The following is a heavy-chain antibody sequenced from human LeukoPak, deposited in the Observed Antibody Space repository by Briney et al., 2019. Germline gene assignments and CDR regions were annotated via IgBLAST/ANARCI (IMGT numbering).Heavy chain of an antibody. CDR2: IYYSGST. CDR3: ARSQYFDSSGYYDFYFDY. CDR1: GGSVSSGIYY. D-gene: IGHD3-22*01. V-gene: IGHV4-61*01. Sequence: SETLSLTCTVSGGSVSSGIYYWSWIRQPPVKGLEWIGYIYYSGSTNYNPSLNSRVTISVDTSKNQFSMKLSSVTVADTAVYYCARSQYFDSSGYYDFYFDYWGQGTLVTVSS. J-gene: IGHJ4*02.